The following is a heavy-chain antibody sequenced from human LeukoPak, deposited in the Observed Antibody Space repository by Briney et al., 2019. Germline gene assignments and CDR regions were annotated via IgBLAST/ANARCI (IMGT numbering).Heavy chain of an antibody. CDR3: AKCPGSSSWSPIDY. Sequence: TGGSLRLSCAASGFTFSSYGMHWVRQAPGKGLEWVSAISGSGGSTYYADSVKGRFTISRDNSKNTLYLQMNSLRAEDTAVYYCAKCPGSSSWSPIDYWGQGTLVTVSS. D-gene: IGHD6-13*01. CDR2: ISGSGGST. J-gene: IGHJ4*02. V-gene: IGHV3-23*01. CDR1: GFTFSSYG.